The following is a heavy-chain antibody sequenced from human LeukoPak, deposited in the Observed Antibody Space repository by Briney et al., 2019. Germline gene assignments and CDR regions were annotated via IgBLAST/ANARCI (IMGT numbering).Heavy chain of an antibody. Sequence: PGGSLRLSCAASGFSFSTYGIHWVRQAPDKGLEWVAVMWYDGSKDYYADSVKGRFTISRDTSKNTLYLQMNNLRAEDTAVYYCAKDRETYEYTFDYWGQGTLDTVSS. D-gene: IGHD3-16*01. V-gene: IGHV3-33*06. CDR3: AKDRETYEYTFDY. CDR1: GFSFSTYG. J-gene: IGHJ4*02. CDR2: MWYDGSKD.